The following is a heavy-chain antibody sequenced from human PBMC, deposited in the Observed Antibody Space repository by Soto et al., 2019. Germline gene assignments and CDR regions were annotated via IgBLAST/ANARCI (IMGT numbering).Heavy chain of an antibody. CDR3: AREAVAAIVGVHYFYGMDV. CDR1: GYTFTSYG. D-gene: IGHD5-12*01. J-gene: IGHJ6*02. V-gene: IGHV1-18*01. Sequence: HVQLVQSGAEVKKPGASVKVSCKASGYTFTSYGISWVLQAPGQGLEWMGWISAYNGNTNYPQNLQGIVTMTTDTSTCTAYMVPRSLRTDDTAVYFCAREAVAAIVGVHYFYGMDVWGQRTTVSVSS. CDR2: ISAYNGNT.